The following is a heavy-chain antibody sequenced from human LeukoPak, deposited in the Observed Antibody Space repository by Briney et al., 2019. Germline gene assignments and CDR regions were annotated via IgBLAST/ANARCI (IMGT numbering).Heavy chain of an antibody. D-gene: IGHD3-22*01. J-gene: IGHJ4*02. CDR1: GGXISSYY. V-gene: IGHV4-59*01. Sequence: PSETLSLTCTVSGGXISSYYCNWIRQPPGQGMEWIGSIYNSGSTNYNPSLKSRVTISVDTSKNQFSLKLSSVTAADTAVYYCARGADSSGYYSIFYFDYWGQGTLVTVSS. CDR2: IYNSGST. CDR3: ARGADSSGYYSIFYFDY.